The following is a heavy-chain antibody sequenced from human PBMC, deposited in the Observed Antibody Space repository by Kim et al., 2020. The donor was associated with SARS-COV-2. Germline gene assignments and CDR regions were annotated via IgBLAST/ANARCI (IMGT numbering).Heavy chain of an antibody. V-gene: IGHV3-33*06. CDR3: AKFPGIRELRYLVEVGSY. J-gene: IGHJ4*02. Sequence: GGSLRLSCAASGFTFSSYAMHWVRQAPGKGLEWVAVIWYDGSNKYYADSVKGRFTISRDNSKNTLYLQMNSLRAEDTAVYYCAKFPGIRELRYLVEVGSYWGQGTLVTVSS. CDR2: IWYDGSNK. D-gene: IGHD3-9*01. CDR1: GFTFSSYA.